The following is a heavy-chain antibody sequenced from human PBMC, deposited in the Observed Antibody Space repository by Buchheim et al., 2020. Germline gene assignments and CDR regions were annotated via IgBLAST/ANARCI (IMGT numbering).Heavy chain of an antibody. CDR1: GFSFNSYS. Sequence: EVQLVESGGGLVQPGGSLRLSCAASGFSFNSYSMNWVRQAPGKGLEWVSYISYDSVNIYYADSVKGRFTISRDNSKNSLYLQMTNLRAEDTAVYYCAKGDWDYWGQGTL. CDR2: ISYDSVNI. V-gene: IGHV3-48*01. D-gene: IGHD1-26*01. J-gene: IGHJ4*02. CDR3: AKGDWDY.